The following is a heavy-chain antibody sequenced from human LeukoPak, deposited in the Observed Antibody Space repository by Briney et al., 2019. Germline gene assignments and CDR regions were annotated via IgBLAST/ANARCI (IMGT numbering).Heavy chain of an antibody. D-gene: IGHD3-3*01. J-gene: IGHJ3*02. Sequence: GGSLRLSCAASGFTFSDYYMSWIRRAPGKELEWLSYITGSGSATYYADSVKGRFTISRDNSKSTLYMQKDSLRAQSTAVDYSARVRDKSGYYSRNKNAFDIWGQGTMVTVSS. CDR2: ITGSGSAT. CDR3: ARVRDKSGYYSRNKNAFDI. V-gene: IGHV3-11*04. CDR1: GFTFSDYY.